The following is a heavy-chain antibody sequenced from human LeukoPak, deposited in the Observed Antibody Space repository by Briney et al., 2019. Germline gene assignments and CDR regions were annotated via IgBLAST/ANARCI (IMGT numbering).Heavy chain of an antibody. V-gene: IGHV3-7*04. CDR2: IKEDGSEK. CDR1: GFTLSSYW. CDR3: ARDQN. Sequence: PGGSLRLSCAASGFTLSSYWMSWVRQAPGKGLEWVANIKEDGSEKYYVDSVKGRFTISRDNAKNSLSLQMNSLRAEDTAVYYCARDQNWGQGTLVTVSS. J-gene: IGHJ4*02.